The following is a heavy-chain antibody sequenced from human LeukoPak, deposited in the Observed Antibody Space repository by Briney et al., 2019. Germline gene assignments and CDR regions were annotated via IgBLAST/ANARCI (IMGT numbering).Heavy chain of an antibody. Sequence: GGSLRLSCAASGFTFSSYAMSWVRQAPGKGLEWVSAIGGNGGSTYYADSVKGRFTISRDNSKNTLYLQMNSLRAEDTAVYYCARESGGDLGEAFDIWGQGTMVTVSS. V-gene: IGHV3-23*01. CDR1: GFTFSSYA. CDR3: ARESGGDLGEAFDI. J-gene: IGHJ3*02. D-gene: IGHD1-26*01. CDR2: IGGNGGST.